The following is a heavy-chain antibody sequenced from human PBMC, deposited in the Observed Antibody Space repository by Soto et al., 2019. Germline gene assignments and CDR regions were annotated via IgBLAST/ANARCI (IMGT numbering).Heavy chain of an antibody. D-gene: IGHD2-2*01. CDR3: VRGRASTTFSSLDV. CDR2: TSYDGRTT. V-gene: IGHV3-30*04. J-gene: IGHJ6*02. CDR1: GFTFRIHA. Sequence: YQTLSCSASGFTFRIHARPWVRHAPGNGLEWVVDTSYDGRTTDYSRCWRGRFSISRDNSKNTLHLQMSSLRTEDTDLYYCVRGRASTTFSSLDVWGQGTTVTVSS.